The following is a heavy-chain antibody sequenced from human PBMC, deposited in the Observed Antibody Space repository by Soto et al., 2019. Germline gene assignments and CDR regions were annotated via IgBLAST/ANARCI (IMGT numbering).Heavy chain of an antibody. CDR3: ARLTYYYDISGYLVGAFDI. J-gene: IGHJ3*02. V-gene: IGHV4-59*01. CDR1: GGSISSYY. CDR2: IYYSGST. Sequence: SETLSLTCTVSGGSISSYYWSWIRQPPGKGLEWIGYIYYSGSTNYNPSLKSRVTISVDTSKNQFSLKLSSVTAADTAVYYCARLTYYYDISGYLVGAFDIWGQGTMVTVSS. D-gene: IGHD3-22*01.